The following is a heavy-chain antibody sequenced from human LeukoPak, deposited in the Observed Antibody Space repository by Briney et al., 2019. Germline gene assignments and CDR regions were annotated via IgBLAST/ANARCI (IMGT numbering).Heavy chain of an antibody. J-gene: IGHJ5*02. D-gene: IGHD2-2*01. Sequence: SETLSLTCAVYGGSFTDYYWTLIRQPPGKGLEWIGEINHRGSTNYNPSLKSRVTMSVDTSKIHFSLKLTSVTAADTAVYYCAALLKDLVPPPTGAPWGQGTLVTVSS. CDR2: INHRGST. CDR3: AALLKDLVPPPTGAP. CDR1: GGSFTDYY. V-gene: IGHV4-34*01.